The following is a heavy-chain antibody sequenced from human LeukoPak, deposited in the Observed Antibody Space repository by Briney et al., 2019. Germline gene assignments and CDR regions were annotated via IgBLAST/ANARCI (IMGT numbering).Heavy chain of an antibody. D-gene: IGHD1-26*01. J-gene: IGHJ4*02. CDR3: TTYSLGALFDY. CDR1: GFTFSGST. V-gene: IGHV3-73*01. Sequence: PGGSLRLSCAASGFTFSGSTMHWVRQASGKGLEWVGRIRSKANNYATAYATSVKGRFTLSRDDSKNTAYLQMNSLKTEDTAVYYCTTYSLGALFDYWGQGALVTVSS. CDR2: IRSKANNYAT.